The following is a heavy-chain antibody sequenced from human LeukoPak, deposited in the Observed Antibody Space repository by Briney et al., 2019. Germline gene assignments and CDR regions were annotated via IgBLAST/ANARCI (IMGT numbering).Heavy chain of an antibody. CDR3: ANGAMVRGVIIWDALDY. J-gene: IGHJ4*02. Sequence: GGSLRLSCAASRFTFSNYGMHWVRQAPGKGLEWVSAISGSGGSTYYADSVKCRLTISRDNSRNTLYMQMNSLRAEDTAVYYRANGAMVRGVIIWDALDYWGQGTLVTVSS. V-gene: IGHV3-NL1*01. D-gene: IGHD3-10*01. CDR2: ISGSGGST. CDR1: RFTFSNYG.